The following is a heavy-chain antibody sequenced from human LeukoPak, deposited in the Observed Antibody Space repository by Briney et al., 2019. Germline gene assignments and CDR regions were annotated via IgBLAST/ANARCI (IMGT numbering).Heavy chain of an antibody. CDR2: IKQDGSEK. CDR3: ARDVAPAAYFDY. Sequence: GGSLRLSCAASGFTFNNYWMNWVRQAPGKGLEWVANIKQDGSEKYYVDSVKGRFTISRDNAKNSLYLQMNSLRAEDTAVYYCARDVAPAAYFDYWGQGTLVTVSS. J-gene: IGHJ4*02. CDR1: GFTFNNYW. V-gene: IGHV3-7*01.